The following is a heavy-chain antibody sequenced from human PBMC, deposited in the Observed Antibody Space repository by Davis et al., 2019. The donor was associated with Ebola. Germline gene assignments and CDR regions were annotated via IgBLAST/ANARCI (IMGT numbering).Heavy chain of an antibody. CDR3: EKGALGAIAAAGTDY. Sequence: SLKISCAASGFTFDDYAMHWVRQAPGKGLEWVSGISWNSGSIGYADSVKGRFTISRDNAKNSLYLQMNSLRAEDTALYYCEKGALGAIAAAGTDYWGQGTLVTVSS. CDR1: GFTFDDYA. D-gene: IGHD6-13*01. V-gene: IGHV3-9*01. J-gene: IGHJ4*02. CDR2: ISWNSGSI.